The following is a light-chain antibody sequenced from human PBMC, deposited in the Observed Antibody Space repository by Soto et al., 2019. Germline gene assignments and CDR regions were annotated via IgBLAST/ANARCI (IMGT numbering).Light chain of an antibody. CDR3: NSYTSTNTYV. CDR1: SSDVGSYNR. CDR2: EVS. Sequence: QSVLTQPPSVSGSPGQSVTIPCTGTSSDVGSYNRVSWYQQPPGTAPKLMIYEVSNRPSGVPDRFSGSKSGNTASLTISGLQAEDEADYYCNSYTSTNTYVFATGTKVTVL. V-gene: IGLV2-18*02. J-gene: IGLJ1*01.